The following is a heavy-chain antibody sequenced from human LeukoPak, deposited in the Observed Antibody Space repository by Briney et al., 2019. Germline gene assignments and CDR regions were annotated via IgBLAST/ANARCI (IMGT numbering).Heavy chain of an antibody. V-gene: IGHV4-59*12. Sequence: PSETLSLTCTVSGGSISSYYWSWIRQPPGKGLEWIGYIYYTGSTSYSPSLRSRVTISVDTSKNQFSLKLSSVTAADTAVYYCARGRVGLRLGELSLPWYFDLWGRGTLVTVSS. CDR2: IYYTGST. CDR3: ARGRVGLRLGELSLPWYFDL. D-gene: IGHD3-16*02. J-gene: IGHJ2*01. CDR1: GGSISSYY.